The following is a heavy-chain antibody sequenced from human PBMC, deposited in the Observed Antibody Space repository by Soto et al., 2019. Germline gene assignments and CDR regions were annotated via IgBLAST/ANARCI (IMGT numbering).Heavy chain of an antibody. CDR2: IIPMLGIT. D-gene: IGHD6-13*01. J-gene: IGHJ4*02. V-gene: IGHV1-69*02. CDR3: ARAPYSSSWYDLDY. CDR1: GGTFSSNT. Sequence: QVQLVQSGAEVKKPGSSVKVSCKASGGTFSSNTISWVRQAPGQGLEWMGRIIPMLGITNDAQKFQGRVTNTADNSTRAAYMELSSIKSEATAVYYCARAPYSSSWYDLDYWGQGTLVTVSS.